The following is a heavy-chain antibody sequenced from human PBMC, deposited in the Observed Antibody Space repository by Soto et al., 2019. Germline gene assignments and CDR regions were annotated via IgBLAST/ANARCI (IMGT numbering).Heavy chain of an antibody. CDR3: ANGEYFGEV. Sequence: GGSLRLSCAASGFAFSRYTINWVRQAPGKGLEWVSSITSSSTYIYYADSVKGRFTISRDNAKNSVYLQMNSLRAEDTAVYYCANGEYFGEVWGQGT. V-gene: IGHV3-21*04. D-gene: IGHD3-10*01. CDR1: GFAFSRYT. CDR2: ITSSSTYI. J-gene: IGHJ4*02.